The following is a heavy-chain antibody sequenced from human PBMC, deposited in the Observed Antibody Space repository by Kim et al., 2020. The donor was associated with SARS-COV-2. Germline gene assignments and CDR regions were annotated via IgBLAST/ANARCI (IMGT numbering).Heavy chain of an antibody. Sequence: SYTNYADSVKGRFTISRDNAKNSLYLQMNSLRAEDTAVYYCARGSGWFDPWGQGTLVTVSS. CDR2: SYT. J-gene: IGHJ5*02. CDR3: ARGSGWFDP. V-gene: IGHV3-11*05. D-gene: IGHD7-27*01.